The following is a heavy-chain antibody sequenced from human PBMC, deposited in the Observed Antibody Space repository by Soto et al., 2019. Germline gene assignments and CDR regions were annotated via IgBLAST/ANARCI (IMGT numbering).Heavy chain of an antibody. D-gene: IGHD6-13*01. J-gene: IGHJ4*02. V-gene: IGHV1-69*12. CDR2: IIPIFGTA. Sequence: QVQLVQSGAEVKKPGSSVKVSCKASGGTFSSYAISWVRQAPGQGLDWMGGIIPIFGTANYAQKFQGRVTITADESTSTAYMELSSLRSEDTAVYYCAREGPSSSWPYFDYCGQGTLVTVSS. CDR3: AREGPSSSWPYFDY. CDR1: GGTFSSYA.